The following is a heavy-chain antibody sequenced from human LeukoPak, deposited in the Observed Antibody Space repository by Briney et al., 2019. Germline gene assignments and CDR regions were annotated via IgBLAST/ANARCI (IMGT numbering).Heavy chain of an antibody. CDR2: ISGSGGST. CDR3: AKSSRGLLWFGELFYHFDY. D-gene: IGHD3-10*01. J-gene: IGHJ4*02. V-gene: IGHV3-23*01. CDR1: GFTFSSYA. Sequence: GGSLRLSCAASGFTFSSYAMSWVRQAPGKGLEWVSAISGSGGSTYYADSVKGRFTISRDNSKNTLYLQMNSLRAEDTAVYYCAKSSRGLLWFGELFYHFDYWGQGTLVTVSS.